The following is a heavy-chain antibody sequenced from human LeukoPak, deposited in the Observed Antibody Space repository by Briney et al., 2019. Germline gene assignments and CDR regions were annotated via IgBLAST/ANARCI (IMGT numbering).Heavy chain of an antibody. V-gene: IGHV4-59*01. D-gene: IGHD1-26*01. J-gene: IGHJ4*02. CDR2: IYYSGST. CDR1: GGSISSYY. Sequence: SETLSLTCTVSGGSISSYYWSWIRQLPGKGLEWIGYIYYSGSTNYNPSLKSRVTISVDTSKNQFSLKLSSVTAADTAVYYCARSRYSGSLYYFDYWGQGTLVTVSS. CDR3: ARSRYSGSLYYFDY.